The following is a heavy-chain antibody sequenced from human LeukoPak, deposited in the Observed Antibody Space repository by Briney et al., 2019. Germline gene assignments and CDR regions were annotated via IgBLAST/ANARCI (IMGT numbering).Heavy chain of an antibody. Sequence: SETLSLTCTVSGDSISSYYWSWIRQPPGKGLEWIGYIYYSGSTYYNPSLKSRVTISVDTSKNQFSLKLSSVTAADTAVYYRARYNVLLWFGELLSYFDYWGQGTLVTVSS. CDR2: IYYSGST. CDR1: GDSISSYY. J-gene: IGHJ4*02. V-gene: IGHV4-59*08. D-gene: IGHD3-10*01. CDR3: ARYNVLLWFGELLSYFDY.